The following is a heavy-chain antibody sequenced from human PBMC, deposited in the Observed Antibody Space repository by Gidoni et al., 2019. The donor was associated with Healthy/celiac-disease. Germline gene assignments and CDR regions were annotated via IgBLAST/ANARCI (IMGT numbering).Heavy chain of an antibody. CDR3: ARSRVTTGNYYFDY. J-gene: IGHJ4*02. V-gene: IGHV3-21*01. CDR1: GFTFSSYS. CDR2: ISSSSSYI. Sequence: EVQLVESGGGLVKPGGSLRLSCAASGFTFSSYSMNWVRQAPGKGLEWVSSISSSSSYIYYADSVKGRFTISRDNAKNSLYLQMNSLRAEDTAVYYCARSRVTTGNYYFDYWGQGTLVTVSS. D-gene: IGHD4-4*01.